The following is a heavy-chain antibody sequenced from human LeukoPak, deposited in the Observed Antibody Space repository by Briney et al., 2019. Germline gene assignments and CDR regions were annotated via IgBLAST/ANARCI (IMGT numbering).Heavy chain of an antibody. CDR2: INHSGST. CDR1: GGSFSDYY. J-gene: IGHJ4*02. D-gene: IGHD1-26*01. Sequence: PSETLSLTCAVYGGSFSDYYWSWIRQPPGKGLEWIGEINHSGSTNYNPSLKSRVTISVDTSKNQFSLKLSSVTAADTAVYYCTRVYSGSYAYWGQGTLVTVSS. CDR3: TRVYSGSYAY. V-gene: IGHV4-34*01.